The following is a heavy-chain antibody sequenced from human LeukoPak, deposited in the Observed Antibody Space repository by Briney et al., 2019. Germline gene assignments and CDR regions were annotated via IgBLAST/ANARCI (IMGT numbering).Heavy chain of an antibody. D-gene: IGHD3-10*01. CDR1: GGSISSNSYY. CDR3: AGVRGIISRNWFDP. Sequence: PSETLSLTCTVSGGSISSNSYYWGWIRQPPGKGLEWIGSIYYSGSTYYNPSLKSRVTISVDTSKNQFSLKLSSVTAADTAVYFCAGVRGIISRNWFDPWGHGTLVTVSS. CDR2: IYYSGST. V-gene: IGHV4-39*01. J-gene: IGHJ5*02.